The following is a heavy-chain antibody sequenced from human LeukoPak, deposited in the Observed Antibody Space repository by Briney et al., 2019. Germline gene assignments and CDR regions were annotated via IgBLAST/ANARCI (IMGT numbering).Heavy chain of an antibody. Sequence: SETLSLTCTASGGSISSSSYYWGWIRQPPGKGLEWIGSIYYSGSTYYNPSLKSRVTISVDTSKNQFSLKLSSVTAADTAVYYCARDLNSGYDSLPDYWGQETLVTVSS. CDR3: ARDLNSGYDSLPDY. CDR1: GGSISSSSYY. CDR2: IYYSGST. V-gene: IGHV4-39*07. D-gene: IGHD5-12*01. J-gene: IGHJ4*02.